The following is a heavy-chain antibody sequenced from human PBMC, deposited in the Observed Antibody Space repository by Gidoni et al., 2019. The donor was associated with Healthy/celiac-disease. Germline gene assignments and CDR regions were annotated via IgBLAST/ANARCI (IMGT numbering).Heavy chain of an antibody. V-gene: IGHV3-23*01. Sequence: VQALSSCGGLVQPGGSLSLCCAASGFTLSCFPMRWVRQAPAEGLGWGSAIGGGGGSTEYADSEESRLTISRDNTKNMMNLQMNSMKTEYTAVYYCAKEQAYDDILTGYYGLDYWGQGTLVTVSS. CDR2: IGGGGGST. J-gene: IGHJ4*02. D-gene: IGHD3-9*01. CDR3: AKEQAYDDILTGYYGLDY. CDR1: GFTLSCFP.